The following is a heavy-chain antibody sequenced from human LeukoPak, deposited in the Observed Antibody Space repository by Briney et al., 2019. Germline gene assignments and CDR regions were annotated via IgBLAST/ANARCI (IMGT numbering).Heavy chain of an antibody. CDR2: ISGSGGST. CDR3: AKDNYYDSSGYYGEYFQH. Sequence: GGSLRLSCAASGFXFSSYAISWVRQAPGKGLEWVSGISGSGGSTYYADSVKGRFTISRDNSKNTLSLQMNSLRAEDTAVYYCAKDNYYDSSGYYGEYFQHWGQGTLVTVSS. CDR1: GFXFSSYA. V-gene: IGHV3-23*01. J-gene: IGHJ1*01. D-gene: IGHD3-22*01.